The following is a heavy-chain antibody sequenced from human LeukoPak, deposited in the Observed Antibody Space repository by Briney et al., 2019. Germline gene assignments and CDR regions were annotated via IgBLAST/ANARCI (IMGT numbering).Heavy chain of an antibody. CDR1: GFTFSSYW. CDR3: AKDPNPTYIVVVVAAAFDY. V-gene: IGHV3-23*01. Sequence: GGSLRLSCVASGFTFSSYWMHWVRQDPRKGLEWVSAISGSGGSTYYADSVKGRFTISRDNSKNTLYLQMNSLRAEDTAVYYCAKDPNPTYIVVVVAAAFDYWGQGTLVTVSS. J-gene: IGHJ4*02. CDR2: ISGSGGST. D-gene: IGHD2-15*01.